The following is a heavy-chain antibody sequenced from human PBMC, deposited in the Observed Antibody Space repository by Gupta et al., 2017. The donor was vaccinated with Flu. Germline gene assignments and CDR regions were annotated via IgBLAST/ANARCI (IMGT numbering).Heavy chain of an antibody. CDR2: ISGSGGST. CDR3: AKDPRLSSSWYSTGVDY. V-gene: IGHV3-23*01. J-gene: IGHJ4*02. Sequence: VSAISGSGGSTYYADSVKGRFTISRDNSKNTLYLQMNSLRAEDTAVYYCAKDPRLSSSWYSTGVDYWGQGTLVTVSS. D-gene: IGHD6-13*01.